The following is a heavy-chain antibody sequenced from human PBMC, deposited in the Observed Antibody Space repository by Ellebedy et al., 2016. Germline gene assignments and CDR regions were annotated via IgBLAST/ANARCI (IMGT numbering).Heavy chain of an antibody. Sequence: GGSLRLSCEASGFTFSSHAMSWVRQAPGKGSEWVSAVVGSGERTFYADSAKGRFTISRDNSKNTLYLQMNSLRVEDTAVYYCAGDSRGITAAGTSLHYWGQGTLVTVSS. CDR3: AGDSRGITAAGTSLHY. V-gene: IGHV3-23*01. J-gene: IGHJ4*02. CDR2: VVGSGERT. CDR1: GFTFSSHA. D-gene: IGHD6-13*01.